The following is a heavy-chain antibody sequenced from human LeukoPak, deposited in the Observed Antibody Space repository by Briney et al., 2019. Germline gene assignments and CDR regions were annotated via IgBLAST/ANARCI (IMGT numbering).Heavy chain of an antibody. CDR1: GGTFNTYA. J-gene: IGHJ4*02. CDR2: IIPSFDTA. Sequence: SVKASCKASGGTFNTYAITWVRQAPGQGLEWMGGIIPSFDTAEYAESFQGRVTITTDESGSTAYMELRSLRSEDTAVYYCVRGRVVVPAKYYFDYWGQGTLVTVSS. CDR3: VRGRVVVPAKYYFDY. D-gene: IGHD2-2*01. V-gene: IGHV1-69*05.